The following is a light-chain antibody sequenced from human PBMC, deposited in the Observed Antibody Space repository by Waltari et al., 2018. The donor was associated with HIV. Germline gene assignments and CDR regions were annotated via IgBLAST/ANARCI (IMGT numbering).Light chain of an antibody. J-gene: IGLJ3*02. CDR3: AACDDSLNGAV. Sequence: QSVLTQPPSASGTPGQRVTISCSGSSSNIGSNIVNWYQQLPGTAPKLLIYRNNQRPPGAPDRFSVSKSGISASLAISGLQSEDDADYYCAACDDSLNGAVFGGGTKLTVL. V-gene: IGLV1-44*01. CDR1: SSNIGSNI. CDR2: RNN.